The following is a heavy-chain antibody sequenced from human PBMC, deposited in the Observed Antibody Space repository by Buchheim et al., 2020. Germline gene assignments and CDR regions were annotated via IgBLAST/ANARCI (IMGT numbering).Heavy chain of an antibody. Sequence: DVQLLQSGGGLVQPGGSLRLSCAASGFTMSSDGMSWVRQAPGKGLEWVATIDAGGNSFHADSVKGRFTISSDDSKNHMYLQMNNLRAEDTAVYYCDKSWSGYSGADYWGQGTL. CDR3: DKSWSGYSGADY. J-gene: IGHJ4*02. V-gene: IGHV3-23*01. CDR1: GFTMSSDG. CDR2: IDAGGNS. D-gene: IGHD3-3*01.